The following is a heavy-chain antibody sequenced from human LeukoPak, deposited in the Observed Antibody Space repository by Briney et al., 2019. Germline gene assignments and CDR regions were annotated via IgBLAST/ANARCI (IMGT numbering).Heavy chain of an antibody. Sequence: GESLKISCKGSGYSFTSYWIGWVRQMPGKGLEWMGIIYPGDSDTRYSPSFQGQVTISADKSISTAYLQWSSLKASDTAMYYCARHAAYCGGDCYSAPMRYYWFDPWGQGTLVTVSS. D-gene: IGHD2-21*02. J-gene: IGHJ5*02. CDR2: IYPGDSDT. V-gene: IGHV5-51*01. CDR3: ARHAAYCGGDCYSAPMRYYWFDP. CDR1: GYSFTSYW.